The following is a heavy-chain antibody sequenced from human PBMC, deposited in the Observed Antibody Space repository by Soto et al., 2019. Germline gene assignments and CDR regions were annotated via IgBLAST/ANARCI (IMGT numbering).Heavy chain of an antibody. Sequence: SETLSLTCTVSGGTISNYCWSWIRQPPGKGPEWMGYMYYSGSTKYNPSLKSRVTISVGTSKNQFFLKLNSVTAADTAVYYCTRVGGYYGDYPNFDYWGQGTLVTVSS. CDR3: TRVGGYYGDYPNFDY. V-gene: IGHV4-59*01. J-gene: IGHJ4*02. CDR1: GGTISNYC. CDR2: MYYSGST. D-gene: IGHD4-17*01.